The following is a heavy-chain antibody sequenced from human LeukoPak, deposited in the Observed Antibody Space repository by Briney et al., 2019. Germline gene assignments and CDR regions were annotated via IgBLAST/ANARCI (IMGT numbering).Heavy chain of an antibody. J-gene: IGHJ4*02. V-gene: IGHV3-74*01. CDR3: ATTRTDFHVDW. D-gene: IGHD5-12*01. Sequence: PGGSLRHSPADSAFPFHDSLLHRLRQAPGKGLVWVSRINGDGSSTTYADSVRGRFAISRDNAKNTVYLQVNSLRAEDTAVYYCATTRTDFHVDWWGQGTLVTVSS. CDR2: INGDGSST. CDR1: AFPFHDSL.